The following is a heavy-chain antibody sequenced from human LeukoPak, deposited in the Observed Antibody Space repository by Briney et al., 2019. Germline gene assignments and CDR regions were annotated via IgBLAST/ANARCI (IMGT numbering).Heavy chain of an antibody. CDR1: GFTFSSYS. CDR2: ISYDGSNK. Sequence: GGSLRLSCAASGFTFSSYSMNWVRQAPGKGLEWVAVISYDGSNKYYADSVKGRFTISRDNSKNTLYLQMNSLRAEDTAVYYCARELSTGWGQGTLVTVSS. D-gene: IGHD4-17*01. CDR3: ARELSTG. J-gene: IGHJ4*02. V-gene: IGHV3-30*03.